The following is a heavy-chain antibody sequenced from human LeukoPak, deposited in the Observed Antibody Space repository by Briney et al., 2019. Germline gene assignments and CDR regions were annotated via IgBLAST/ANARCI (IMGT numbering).Heavy chain of an antibody. Sequence: GRSLRLSCAASGFIFSNDAMHWVRQVPGKGLEWVALIWYDGSNKYYSDSVKGRFTISRDNSKNTLYLQMNSLRAEDTAVYYCAREGPRGNSQFDYWGQGTLVTVSS. CDR3: AREGPRGNSQFDY. D-gene: IGHD4-23*01. CDR2: IWYDGSNK. V-gene: IGHV3-33*01. CDR1: GFIFSNDA. J-gene: IGHJ4*02.